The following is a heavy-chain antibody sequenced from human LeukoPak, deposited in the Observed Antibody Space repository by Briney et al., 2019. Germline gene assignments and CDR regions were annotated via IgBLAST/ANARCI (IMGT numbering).Heavy chain of an antibody. Sequence: GGSLRLSCAASGLRFSDYYVSWIRQAPGKGLQWVSYISSGGDIMHYADSVKGRFTISRDNAKNSLYLQMNSLRAEDTAVYYCARAAIAAAGDDYWGQGTLVTVSS. V-gene: IGHV3-11*04. D-gene: IGHD6-13*01. CDR1: GLRFSDYY. J-gene: IGHJ4*02. CDR3: ARAAIAAAGDDY. CDR2: ISSGGDIM.